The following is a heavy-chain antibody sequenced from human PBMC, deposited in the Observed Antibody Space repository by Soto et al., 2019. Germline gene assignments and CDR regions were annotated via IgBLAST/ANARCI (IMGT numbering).Heavy chain of an antibody. Sequence: SETLSLTCAVYGGSFSGYYWTWIRQPPGTGLEWIGEINHSGSTNYNPSLKSRVTISVDTSKNQFSLKLSSVTAADTAVYYCARQTDSYYTFDAFDIWGQGTMVTVSS. CDR2: INHSGST. V-gene: IGHV4-34*01. CDR3: ARQTDSYYTFDAFDI. J-gene: IGHJ3*02. CDR1: GGSFSGYY. D-gene: IGHD3-22*01.